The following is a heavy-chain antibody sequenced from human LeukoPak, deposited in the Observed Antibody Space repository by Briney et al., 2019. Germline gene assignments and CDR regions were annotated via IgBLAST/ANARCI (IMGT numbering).Heavy chain of an antibody. J-gene: IGHJ6*02. CDR3: ARVGSGYYPRSGYYYYGMDV. CDR1: GSTFSSYE. Sequence: GGSLRLSCAASGSTFSSYEMNWVRQAPGKGLEWVSYISTSGSTIYYADSVKGRFTISRDNAKNSLYLQMNSLRAEDTAVYYCARVGSGYYPRSGYYYYGMDVWGQGTTVTVSS. V-gene: IGHV3-48*03. D-gene: IGHD3-3*01. CDR2: ISTSGSTI.